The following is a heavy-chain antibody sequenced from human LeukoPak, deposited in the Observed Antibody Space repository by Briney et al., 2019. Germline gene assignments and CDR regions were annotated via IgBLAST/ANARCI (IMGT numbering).Heavy chain of an antibody. V-gene: IGHV4-39*07. Sequence: SETLSLTCTVSGGSISSSSYYWGWIRQPPGKGLEWLGSIYYSGSTYYNPSLRSRVTISVDTSKNQFSLKLSSVTAADTAVYYCARGRLWSGYPNDAFDIWGQGTMVTVSS. CDR1: GGSISSSSYY. J-gene: IGHJ3*02. CDR3: ARGRLWSGYPNDAFDI. CDR2: IYYSGST. D-gene: IGHD3-3*01.